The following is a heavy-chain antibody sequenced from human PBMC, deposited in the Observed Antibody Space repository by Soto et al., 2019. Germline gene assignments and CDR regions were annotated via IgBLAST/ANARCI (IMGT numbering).Heavy chain of an antibody. D-gene: IGHD2-2*01. CDR1: GFTFSSYG. J-gene: IGHJ4*02. CDR2: IWYDGSNK. V-gene: IGHV3-33*01. CDR3: ARGTEKKHIVVVPAAPPFDY. Sequence: QVQLVESGGGVVQPGRSLRLSCAASGFTFSSYGMHWVRQAPGKGLEWVAVIWYDGSNKYYADSVKGRFTISRDNSKNTLYLQMNSLRAEDTAVYYCARGTEKKHIVVVPAAPPFDYWGQGTLVTVSS.